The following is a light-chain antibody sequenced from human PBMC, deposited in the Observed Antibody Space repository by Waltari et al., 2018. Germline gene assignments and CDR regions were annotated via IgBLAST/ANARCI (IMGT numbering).Light chain of an antibody. Sequence: QLVLTQSPSASASLGASVKLTCTLRIGHSSNVIAWHQQQPEKGPRFLMKVNSDGSQSKGDKIPDRFSGSSAGAEHYLTISSLQSEDEADYYCQTGGHGTWVFGGGTKLTVL. CDR1: IGHSSNV. CDR2: VNSDGSQ. CDR3: QTGGHGTWV. J-gene: IGLJ3*02. V-gene: IGLV4-69*01.